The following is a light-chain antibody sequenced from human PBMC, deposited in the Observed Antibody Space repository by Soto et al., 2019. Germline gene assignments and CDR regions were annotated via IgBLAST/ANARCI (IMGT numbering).Light chain of an antibody. V-gene: IGKV1-9*01. J-gene: IGKJ4*01. Sequence: DIQLTQSPSSLSASVGDRVTITCRASQGISSYLGWYQQKPGKAPNXLIYAASTLQSGVPSRFSGVGSGTDFTLNLSSLQPEDGATYYGQQVYVYPSTFGGGTKVDI. CDR2: AAS. CDR1: QGISSY. CDR3: QQVYVYPST.